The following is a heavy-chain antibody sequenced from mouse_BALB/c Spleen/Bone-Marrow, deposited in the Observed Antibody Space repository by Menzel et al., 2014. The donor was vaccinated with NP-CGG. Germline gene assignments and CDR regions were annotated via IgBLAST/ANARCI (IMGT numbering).Heavy chain of an antibody. CDR3: ARLGYDGYHDN. V-gene: IGHV4-2*02. J-gene: IGHJ2*01. Sequence: EVKLQESGGGLVQPGGSLNLACVASGFDFGRYWMSWARQAPGKGLEWIGEINPGSSTINYSPSLKDKFIISRDNAKKTLYLQMSKVRSEDTALYYCARLGYDGYHDNWGQGTTLTVSS. CDR1: GFDFGRYW. D-gene: IGHD1-2*01. CDR2: INPGSSTI.